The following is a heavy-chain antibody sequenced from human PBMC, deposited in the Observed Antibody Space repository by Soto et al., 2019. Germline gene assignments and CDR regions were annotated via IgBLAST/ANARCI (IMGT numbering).Heavy chain of an antibody. Sequence: ASVKVSCKVSGYTLTELSMHWVLQAPGEGLEWMGGFDPEDGETIYAQKFQGRVTMTEDTSTDTAYMELSSLRSGDTAVYYCATMGYCSGGSCYNNWFDPWGQGTLVTVSS. CDR3: ATMGYCSGGSCYNNWFDP. D-gene: IGHD2-15*01. CDR2: FDPEDGET. CDR1: GYTLTELS. J-gene: IGHJ5*02. V-gene: IGHV1-24*01.